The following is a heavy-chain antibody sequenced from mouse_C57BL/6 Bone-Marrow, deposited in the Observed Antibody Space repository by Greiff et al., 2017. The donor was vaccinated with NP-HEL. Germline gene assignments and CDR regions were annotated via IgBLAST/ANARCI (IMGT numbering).Heavy chain of an antibody. V-gene: IGHV1-54*01. D-gene: IGHD1-1*01. J-gene: IGHJ1*03. Sequence: QVQLQQSGAELVRPGTSVKVSCKASGYAFTHYLIEWVKQRPGQGLEWIGVINPGSGGTNYNEKFKGKATLTADKSSSTAYMQLSSLTSEDSAVDFCVLLRRDGWYFDVWGTGTTVTVSS. CDR2: INPGSGGT. CDR3: VLLRRDGWYFDV. CDR1: GYAFTHYL.